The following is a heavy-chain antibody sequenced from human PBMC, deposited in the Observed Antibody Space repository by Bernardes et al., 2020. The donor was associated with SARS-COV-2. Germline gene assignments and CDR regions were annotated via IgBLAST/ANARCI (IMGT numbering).Heavy chain of an antibody. CDR3: ARDGGYCSSTSCYKGWFDP. CDR2: ISYDGSNK. Sequence: GGTLRLSCAASGFTFSSYAMHWVRKGPGKGLEWVAVISYDGSNKYYADSVKGRFTISRDNSKNTLYLQMNSLRAEDTAVYYCARDGGYCSSTSCYKGWFDPWGQGTLVTVSS. D-gene: IGHD2-2*02. V-gene: IGHV3-30*04. CDR1: GFTFSSYA. J-gene: IGHJ5*02.